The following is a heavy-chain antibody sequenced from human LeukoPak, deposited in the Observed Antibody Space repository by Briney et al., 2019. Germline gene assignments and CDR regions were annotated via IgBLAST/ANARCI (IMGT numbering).Heavy chain of an antibody. CDR1: GFTFSSYS. CDR2: ISSSSSYI. CDR3: ARAREMATIMNYYFDY. Sequence: GGSLRLSCAASGFTFSSYSMNWVRQAPGKGLEWVSSISSSSSYIYYADSVKGRFTISRDNAKNSLYLQMNSLRAEDTAVYYCARAREMATIMNYYFDYWGQGTLVTVSS. V-gene: IGHV3-21*01. J-gene: IGHJ4*02. D-gene: IGHD5-24*01.